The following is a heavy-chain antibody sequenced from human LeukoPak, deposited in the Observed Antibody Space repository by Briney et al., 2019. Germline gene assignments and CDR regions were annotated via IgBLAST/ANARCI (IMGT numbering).Heavy chain of an antibody. CDR1: GYTFTSYG. J-gene: IGHJ5*02. Sequence: GASVKVSCKASGYTFTSYGISWVRQAPGQGLEWMGWISAYNGNTNYAQKLQGRVTMTTDTSTSTAYMELRSLRSDDTAVYYCARDVAYYDFWSGYPNWFDPWGQGTLVTVSS. CDR2: ISAYNGNT. CDR3: ARDVAYYDFWSGYPNWFDP. V-gene: IGHV1-18*01. D-gene: IGHD3-3*01.